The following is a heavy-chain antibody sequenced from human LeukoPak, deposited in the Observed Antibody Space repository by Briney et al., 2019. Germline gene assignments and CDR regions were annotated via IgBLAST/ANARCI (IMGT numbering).Heavy chain of an antibody. V-gene: IGHV3-74*01. CDR3: AKEVALVVVRGQRGGHFFDF. D-gene: IGHD3-10*01. CDR2: IIPDGTST. Sequence: GGSLRLSCAASGFTFSDYWMHWVRQAPGKGLVWVSRIIPDGTSTNYADSVKGRFTISRDNAKNTPYLQMNSLRAEDTAVYFCAKEVALVVVRGQRGGHFFDFWGQGALVTVSS. CDR1: GFTFSDYW. J-gene: IGHJ4*02.